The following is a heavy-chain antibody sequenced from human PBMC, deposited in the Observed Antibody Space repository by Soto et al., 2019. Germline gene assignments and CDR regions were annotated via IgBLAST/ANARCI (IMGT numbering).Heavy chain of an antibody. Sequence: PSETLSLTCTVSGGSISAYYWRWIRLTPGKGLEWIGYIYYSGSTNYNPSLKSRVTISVDTSKNQFSLKLSSVTAADTAVYYCARQGSFDSSGHSWFDPWGQGTLVTVSS. V-gene: IGHV4-59*08. CDR1: GGSISAYY. CDR3: ARQGSFDSSGHSWFDP. CDR2: IYYSGST. J-gene: IGHJ5*02. D-gene: IGHD3-22*01.